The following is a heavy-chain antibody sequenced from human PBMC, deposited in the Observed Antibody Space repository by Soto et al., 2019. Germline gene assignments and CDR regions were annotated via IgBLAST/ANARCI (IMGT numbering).Heavy chain of an antibody. CDR1: GYTFTSYD. V-gene: IGHV1-8*01. CDR2: MNPNSGNT. J-gene: IGHJ4*02. D-gene: IGHD2-21*02. CDR3: ARALIVVVTATSYFFDY. Sequence: GASVKVSCKASGYTFTSYDINWVRQATGQGLEWMGWMNPNSGNTGYAQKFQGRVTMTRNTSISTAYMELSSLRSEDTAVYYCARALIVVVTATSYFFDYWGQGSLVTVSS.